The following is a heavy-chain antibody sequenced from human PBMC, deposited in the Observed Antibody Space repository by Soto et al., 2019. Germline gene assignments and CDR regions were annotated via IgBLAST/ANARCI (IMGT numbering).Heavy chain of an antibody. J-gene: IGHJ4*02. D-gene: IGHD3-22*01. CDR3: ARQIYDSDTGPNFQYYFDS. Sequence: GESLKISCKGSGYSFAVYWITWVRQKPGNGLEWMGRIDPSDSQTYYSPSFRGHVTISVTKSITTVFLQWSSLRASDTAMYYCARQIYDSDTGPNFQYYFDSWGQGTPVTVSS. V-gene: IGHV5-10-1*01. CDR1: GYSFAVYW. CDR2: IDPSDSQT.